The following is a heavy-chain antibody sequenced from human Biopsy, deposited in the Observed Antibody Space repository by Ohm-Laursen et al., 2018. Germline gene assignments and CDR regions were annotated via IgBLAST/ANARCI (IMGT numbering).Heavy chain of an antibody. CDR1: YGSISGHF. V-gene: IGHV4-4*07. D-gene: IGHD5-18*01. CDR2: FYSSGSS. CDR3: AKARTLDTAIDFDY. Sequence: PSDTLSLTCPVTYGSISGHFWSWIRQPAGKGLEWIGRFYSSGSSSYNPSLKSRVTMSIDASMNQFSLKLTSVTAADTAVYYCAKARTLDTAIDFDYWGQGTLVTVSS. J-gene: IGHJ4*02.